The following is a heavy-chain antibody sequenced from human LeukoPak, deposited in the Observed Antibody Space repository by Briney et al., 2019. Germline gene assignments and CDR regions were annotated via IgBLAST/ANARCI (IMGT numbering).Heavy chain of an antibody. CDR2: FDPEDGET. V-gene: IGHV1-24*01. J-gene: IGHJ3*02. CDR3: ATLGTYQLPTHDAFDI. CDR1: GYTLTELS. D-gene: IGHD2-2*01. Sequence: ASVKVSCKVSGYTLTELSMHWVRQAPGEGLEWMGGFDPEDGETIYAQKFQGRVTMTEDTSTDTAYMELSSLRSEDTAVYYCATLGTYQLPTHDAFDIWGQGTMVTVSS.